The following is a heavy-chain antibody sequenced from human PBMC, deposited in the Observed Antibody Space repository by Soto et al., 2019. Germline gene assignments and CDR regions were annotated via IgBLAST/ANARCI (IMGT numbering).Heavy chain of an antibody. Sequence: QVQLVQSGAEVKKPGSSVNVSCETSGGTFGNSAVTWVRHAPGQGLEWLGGIVPMFGTANYAQKFQGRVTITADESTITAYMELNSLKTDDTAVYYCARDGDPQSAFWSGPLGGGRFDPWGQGTLVTVSS. V-gene: IGHV1-69*12. D-gene: IGHD3-3*01. CDR2: IVPMFGTA. CDR3: ARDGDPQSAFWSGPLGGGRFDP. CDR1: GGTFGNSA. J-gene: IGHJ5*02.